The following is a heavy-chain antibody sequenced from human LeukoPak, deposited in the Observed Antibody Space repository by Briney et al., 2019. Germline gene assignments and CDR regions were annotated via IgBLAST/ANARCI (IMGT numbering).Heavy chain of an antibody. CDR2: ISSNGGST. CDR1: GFTFSRYA. J-gene: IGHJ4*02. CDR3: ARYGYGGGFDY. D-gene: IGHD5-18*01. V-gene: IGHV3-64*04. Sequence: GGSLRLSCSASGFTFSRYAMHWVRQAPGKGLEYVSAISSNGGSTYYADSVKGRFTTSRDNAKNSLYLQVNSLRAEDTAVYYCARYGYGGGFDYWGQGTLVTVSS.